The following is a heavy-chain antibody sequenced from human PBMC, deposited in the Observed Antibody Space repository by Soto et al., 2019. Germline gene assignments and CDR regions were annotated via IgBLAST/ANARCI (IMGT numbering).Heavy chain of an antibody. CDR1: GFTFSSYG. J-gene: IGHJ1*01. D-gene: IGHD6-13*01. CDR3: AKDRTPLFIAAAGNGYFQH. V-gene: IGHV3-30*18. Sequence: HPGGSLRLSCAASGFTFSSYGMHWVRQAPGKGLEWVAVISYDGSNKYYADSVKGRFTISRDNSKNTLYLQMNSLRAEDTAVYYSAKDRTPLFIAAAGNGYFQHWGQGTLVTVSS. CDR2: ISYDGSNK.